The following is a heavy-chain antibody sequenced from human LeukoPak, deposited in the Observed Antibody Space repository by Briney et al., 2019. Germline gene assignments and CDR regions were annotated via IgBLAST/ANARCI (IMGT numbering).Heavy chain of an antibody. CDR2: ISSSSSYI. CDR3: ARDPTVHYGDHRLWDY. J-gene: IGHJ4*02. V-gene: IGHV3-21*01. CDR1: GFTFSSYS. D-gene: IGHD4-17*01. Sequence: GGSLRLSCAASGFTFSSYSMNWVRQAPGKGLEWASSISSSSSYIYYADSVKGRFTISRDNAKNSLYLQMNSLRAEDTAVYYCARDPTVHYGDHRLWDYWGRGTLVTVSS.